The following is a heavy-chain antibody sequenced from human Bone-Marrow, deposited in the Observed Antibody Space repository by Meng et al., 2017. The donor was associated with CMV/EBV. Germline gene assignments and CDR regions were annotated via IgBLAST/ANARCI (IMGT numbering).Heavy chain of an antibody. V-gene: IGHV3-30*02. CDR1: GFTFSSYG. CDR3: ARGSMRYCSSTSCYGSFAHCTNGVCSPTGAFDI. D-gene: IGHD2-2*01. Sequence: GESLKISCAASGFTFSSYGMHWVRQAPGKGLEWVAFIRYDGSNKYYADSVKGRFTISRDNSKNTLYLQMNSLRAEDTAVYYCARGSMRYCSSTSCYGSFAHCTNGVCSPTGAFDIWAQGTMVTVSS. CDR2: IRYDGSNK. J-gene: IGHJ3*02.